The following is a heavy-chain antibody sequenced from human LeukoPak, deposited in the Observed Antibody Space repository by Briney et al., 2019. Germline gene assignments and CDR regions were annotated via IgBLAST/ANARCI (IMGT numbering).Heavy chain of an antibody. D-gene: IGHD3-3*01. CDR3: AKDALRANWFDP. Sequence: GASVKVSCKASGYTFTDYYMHWVRQAPGQGLEWMGWINPHSGRTNYAQKFQGRVTMTRDTSTRTAYMELSRLKSDDTAIYYCAKDALRANWFDPWGQGTLVTVSS. CDR2: INPHSGRT. J-gene: IGHJ5*02. V-gene: IGHV1-2*02. CDR1: GYTFTDYY.